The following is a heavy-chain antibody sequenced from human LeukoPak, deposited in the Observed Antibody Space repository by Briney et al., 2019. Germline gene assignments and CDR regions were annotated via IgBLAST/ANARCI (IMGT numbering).Heavy chain of an antibody. Sequence: SETLSLTCTVSGGSISSYYWSWIRQPPGKGLEWIAYISDIGSINYNPSLKSRVTISVDTSKNQFSLKLSSVTAADTAVYYCARAGLAYYYYYGMDVWGQGTTVTVSS. CDR2: ISDIGSI. CDR3: ARAGLAYYYYYGMDV. J-gene: IGHJ6*02. V-gene: IGHV4-59*12. CDR1: GGSISSYY.